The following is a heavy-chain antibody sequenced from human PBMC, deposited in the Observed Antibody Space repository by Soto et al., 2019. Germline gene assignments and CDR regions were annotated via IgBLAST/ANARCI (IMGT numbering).Heavy chain of an antibody. V-gene: IGHV4-31*03. CDR3: ARSGRPLTEFHS. J-gene: IGHJ4*02. CDR1: GGSINSGDSY. CDR2: IYYTGST. Sequence: QVQLQESGPGLVKPSQTLSLTCSVSGGSINSGDSYWNWIRQNPGKGLEWIGFIYYTGSTYCNPSLRSRCSMSVDTSENQFSLKLSSVTAADTAVYYCARSGRPLTEFHSWGQGILVTVSS. D-gene: IGHD6-25*01.